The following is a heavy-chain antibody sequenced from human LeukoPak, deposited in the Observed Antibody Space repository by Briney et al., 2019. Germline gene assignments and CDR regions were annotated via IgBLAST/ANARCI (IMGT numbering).Heavy chain of an antibody. CDR1: GFTFSAYW. D-gene: IGHD1-26*01. J-gene: IGHJ4*02. V-gene: IGHV3-7*01. Sequence: GGSLRLSCAAFGFTFSAYWMSWVRQAPGKGLEWVASIKQDGTEDYYVDSVKGRFTISRDNAKNSLFLQMNSLTAADTAVYYCANSRTSHGYWGQGTLVTVSS. CDR2: IKQDGTED. CDR3: ANSRTSHGY.